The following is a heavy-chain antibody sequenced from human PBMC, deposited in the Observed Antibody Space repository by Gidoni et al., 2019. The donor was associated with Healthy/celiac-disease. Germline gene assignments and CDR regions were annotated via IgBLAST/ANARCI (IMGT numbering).Heavy chain of an antibody. CDR1: GFTVSSNY. V-gene: IGHV3-66*01. J-gene: IGHJ4*02. D-gene: IGHD3-22*01. CDR2: IYSGGST. CDR3: ARGYYYDSSGYYYGEDIGDY. Sequence: EVQLVESGGGLVQPGGSLRLSCAASGFTVSSNYMGWVRQAPGKGLEWVSVIYSGGSTYYADSVKGRFTISRDNSKNTLYLQMNSLRAEDTAVYYCARGYYYDSSGYYYGEDIGDYWGQGTLVTVSS.